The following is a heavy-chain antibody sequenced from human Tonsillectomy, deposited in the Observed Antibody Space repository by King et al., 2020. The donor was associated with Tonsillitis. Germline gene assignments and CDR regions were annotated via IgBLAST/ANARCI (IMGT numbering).Heavy chain of an antibody. D-gene: IGHD5-18*01. CDR1: GFTFSTYS. CDR3: ARGYLDYFDY. V-gene: IGHV3-21*01. Sequence: VQLVESGGGLVKPGGSLRLSCAASGFTFSTYSMNWVRQAPGKGLEWFSSISSSHSYIYYADSVKGRFSISRDNAKNSLYLQMNSLRAEDTAVYYCARGYLDYFDYWGQGTLVTVSS. CDR2: ISSSHSYI. J-gene: IGHJ4*02.